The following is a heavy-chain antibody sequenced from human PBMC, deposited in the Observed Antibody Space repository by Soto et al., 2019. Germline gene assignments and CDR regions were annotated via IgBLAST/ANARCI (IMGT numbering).Heavy chain of an antibody. Sequence: EAQLLESGGDLVQPGGSLRLSFAASEFSFEDYAMSWVRQAPGKGLEWVSSITYTGVSTYYADSVKGRCTISRDNSKDTLYLQMNSLRAEDTAIYYCAKASVWYPYFDSWGQGTLVTVSS. D-gene: IGHD6-13*01. CDR2: ITYTGVST. CDR3: AKASVWYPYFDS. CDR1: EFSFEDYA. V-gene: IGHV3-23*01. J-gene: IGHJ4*02.